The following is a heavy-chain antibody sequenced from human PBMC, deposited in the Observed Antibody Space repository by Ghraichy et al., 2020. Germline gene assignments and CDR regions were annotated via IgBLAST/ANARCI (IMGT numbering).Heavy chain of an antibody. D-gene: IGHD3-10*01. CDR2: ISYDGSNK. CDR3: ASGVLDV. CDR1: GFTFSSYA. J-gene: IGHJ6*02. V-gene: IGHV3-30*04. Sequence: GGSLRLSCAASGFTFSSYAMHWVRQAPGKGLEWVAVISYDGSNKYYADSVKGRFTISRDNSKNTLYLQMNSLRAEDTAVYYCASGVLDVWGQGTTVTVSS.